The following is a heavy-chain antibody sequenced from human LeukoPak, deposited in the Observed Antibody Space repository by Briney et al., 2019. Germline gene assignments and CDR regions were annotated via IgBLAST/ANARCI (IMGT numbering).Heavy chain of an antibody. V-gene: IGHV3-30*03. D-gene: IGHD1-26*01. CDR2: ISYDGSNK. J-gene: IGHJ6*02. Sequence: PGGSLRLSCAASGLTFSTYGMHWVRQAPGKGLEWVAVISYDGSNKYYADSVKGRFTISRDNSKNTLYLQMNSLRAEDTAVYYCARDVSGSYYGAEDYYYYGMDVWGQGTTVTVSS. CDR3: ARDVSGSYYGAEDYYYYGMDV. CDR1: GLTFSTYG.